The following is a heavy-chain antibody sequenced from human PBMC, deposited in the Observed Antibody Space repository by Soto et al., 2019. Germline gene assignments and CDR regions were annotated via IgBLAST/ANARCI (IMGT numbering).Heavy chain of an antibody. CDR1: GGSISSGENF. CDR3: ARDTGTYPYCVDY. V-gene: IGHV4-30-4*01. J-gene: IGHJ4*02. D-gene: IGHD1-26*01. Sequence: QVQLQESGPGLVKPSQTLSLTCTVSGGSISSGENFWNWIRQSPGKGLEWIGYIHHSGRTYYNPSLKSRLTISVDTSTNQISLKLNSVAAADAAVYYCARDTGTYPYCVDYWGQGTRVTVSS. CDR2: IHHSGRT.